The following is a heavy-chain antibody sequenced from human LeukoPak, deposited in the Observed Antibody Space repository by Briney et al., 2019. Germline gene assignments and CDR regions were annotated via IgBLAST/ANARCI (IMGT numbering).Heavy chain of an antibody. Sequence: GGSLRLSCAASGFTFSIYDMHWVRQATGKGLEWVSAIGTAGDPYYPGSVKGRFTISRENAKNSLYLQMNSLRAGDTAVYYCARGNYHNYCSSTSCYGYFDYRGQGTLVTVSS. D-gene: IGHD2-2*01. CDR1: GFTFSIYD. CDR2: IGTAGDP. J-gene: IGHJ4*02. CDR3: ARGNYHNYCSSTSCYGYFDY. V-gene: IGHV3-13*05.